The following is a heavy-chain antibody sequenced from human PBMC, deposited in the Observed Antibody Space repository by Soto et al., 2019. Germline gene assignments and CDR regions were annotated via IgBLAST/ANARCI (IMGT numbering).Heavy chain of an antibody. CDR1: GFTFSSYS. J-gene: IGHJ6*02. D-gene: IGHD5-18*01. CDR3: ARDVDTAMGRPNYYYYYGMDV. CDR2: ISSSSSYI. Sequence: GGSLRLSCAASGFTFSSYSMNWVRQAPGKGLEWVSSISSSSSYIYYADSVKGRFTISRDNAKNSLYLQMNSLRAEDTAVYYCARDVDTAMGRPNYYYYYGMDVWGQGTTVTVSS. V-gene: IGHV3-21*01.